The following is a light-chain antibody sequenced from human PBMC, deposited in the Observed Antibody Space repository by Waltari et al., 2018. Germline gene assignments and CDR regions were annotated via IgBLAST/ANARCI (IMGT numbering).Light chain of an antibody. Sequence: EIVLKQSPATLSLSPGERATLPCRASQTVRSFLSWYQQKPGQAPRLLIFDASSRAPGIPAKFRGSGSGTDFTLTVSNLEPEDFAVYYCLQRSNWPYTFGQGTRVEIK. CDR3: LQRSNWPYT. J-gene: IGKJ2*01. V-gene: IGKV3-11*01. CDR2: DAS. CDR1: QTVRSF.